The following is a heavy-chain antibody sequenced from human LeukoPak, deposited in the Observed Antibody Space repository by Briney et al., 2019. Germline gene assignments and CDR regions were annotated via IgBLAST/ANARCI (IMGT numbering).Heavy chain of an antibody. CDR2: INSDGSST. Sequence: GGSLRLSCAASGFTFSSYGMSWVRQAPGKGLVWVSRINSDGSSTSYADSVKGRFTISRDNAKNTLYLQMNSLRAEDTAVYYCARDFGRTFEYSSSSPNFDYWGQGTLVTVSS. J-gene: IGHJ4*02. D-gene: IGHD6-6*01. CDR3: ARDFGRTFEYSSSSPNFDY. CDR1: GFTFSSYG. V-gene: IGHV3-74*01.